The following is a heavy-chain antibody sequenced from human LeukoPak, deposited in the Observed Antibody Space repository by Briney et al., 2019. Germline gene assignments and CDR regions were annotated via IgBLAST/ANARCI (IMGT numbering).Heavy chain of an antibody. Sequence: PGGSLRLSCAASGFTVSTNYMSWVRQAPGKGLEWVSVIYSGGTTYYTNSVKGRFTISRDNSKNTLYLQMNSLRADDTAVYYCAGGITGSNNWFDPWGQGTLVTVSS. CDR2: IYSGGTT. CDR1: GFTVSTNY. V-gene: IGHV3-66*02. CDR3: AGGITGSNNWFDP. D-gene: IGHD1-20*01. J-gene: IGHJ5*02.